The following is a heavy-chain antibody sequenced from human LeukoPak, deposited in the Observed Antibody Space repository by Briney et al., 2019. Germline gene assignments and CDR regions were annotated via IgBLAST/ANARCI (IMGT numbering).Heavy chain of an antibody. J-gene: IGHJ5*02. D-gene: IGHD2-2*01. CDR1: GFTFSSYA. V-gene: IGHV3-23*01. CDR3: AKDMLFCSSTSCHNWFDP. CDR2: ISGSGGST. Sequence: GGSLRLSCAASGFTFSSYAMSWVRQAPGKGLEWVSAISGSGGSTYYADSVKGRFTISRDNSKNTLYLQMNSLRAEDTAVYYCAKDMLFCSSTSCHNWFDPWGQGTLVTVSS.